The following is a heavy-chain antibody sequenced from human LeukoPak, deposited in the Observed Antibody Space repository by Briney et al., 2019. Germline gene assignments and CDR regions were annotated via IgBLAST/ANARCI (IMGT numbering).Heavy chain of an antibody. V-gene: IGHV1-46*01. D-gene: IGHD1-26*01. J-gene: IGHJ5*02. CDR1: GYTFTSYY. Sequence: EASVKVSCKASGYTFTSYYMHWVRQAPGQGLEWMGLINPTGDSTGYAQKFQGRVTMTRDMSTSTDFMELSSLRSEDTAVHYCARDNSVGDNAWWFDPWGQGTLVTVSS. CDR3: ARDNSVGDNAWWFDP. CDR2: INPTGDST.